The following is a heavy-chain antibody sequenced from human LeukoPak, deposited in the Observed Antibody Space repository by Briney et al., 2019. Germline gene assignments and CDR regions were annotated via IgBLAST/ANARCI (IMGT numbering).Heavy chain of an antibody. CDR3: ARGPRWLQDYFNY. D-gene: IGHD5-24*01. J-gene: IGHJ4*02. Sequence: ASVKVSCKGSGFAITNYAITWVRQAPGQGLEWMGWINAYNGNTNYAQNLQGRVTLTTDTSTSTAYMELRSLRSDDTAVYYCARGPRWLQDYFNYWGQGTLVTVSS. CDR1: GFAITNYA. CDR2: INAYNGNT. V-gene: IGHV1-18*01.